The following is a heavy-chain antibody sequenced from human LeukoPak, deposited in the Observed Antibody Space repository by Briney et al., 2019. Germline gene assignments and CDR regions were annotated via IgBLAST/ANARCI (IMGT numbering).Heavy chain of an antibody. Sequence: SETLSLTCTVSGGSISVHYWSWIRLPPGKGLEWIGYIYYNGNTYYHPSLKSRLTISLDTSKNQFSLNLSSVTAADTAVYFCATDSSGYTEAFDIWGQGTMVAVSS. J-gene: IGHJ3*02. CDR1: GGSISVHY. V-gene: IGHV4-59*11. CDR2: IYYNGNT. D-gene: IGHD3-22*01. CDR3: ATDSSGYTEAFDI.